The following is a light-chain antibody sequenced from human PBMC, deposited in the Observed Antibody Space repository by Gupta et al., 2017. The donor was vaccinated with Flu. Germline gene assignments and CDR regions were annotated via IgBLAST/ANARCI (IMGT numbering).Light chain of an antibody. CDR1: SSNIGGHY. J-gene: IGLJ3*02. V-gene: IGLV1-51*02. Sequence: QSVLTQPPSVSAAPWQRVTISCSGSSSNIGGHYVSWYRQVQGAAPKLLIYEEDKRPSGIPDRFSASKSGTSATLGITELQPGDEADYDCGVWDSNLSAGGFGGGTRLTV. CDR2: EED. CDR3: GVWDSNLSAGG.